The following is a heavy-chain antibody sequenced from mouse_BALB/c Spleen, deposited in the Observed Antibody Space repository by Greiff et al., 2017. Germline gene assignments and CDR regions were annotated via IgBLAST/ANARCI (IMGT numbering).Heavy chain of an antibody. J-gene: IGHJ3*01. Sequence: VQLKESGAELVRPGTSVKVSCKASGYAFTNYLIEWVKQRPGQGLEWIGVINPGSGGTNYNEKFKGKATLTADKSSSTAYMQLSSLTSDDSAVYFCARYSGYDSTWFAYWGQGTLVTVSA. CDR1: GYAFTNYL. CDR2: INPGSGGT. D-gene: IGHD2-2*01. V-gene: IGHV1-54*03. CDR3: ARYSGYDSTWFAY.